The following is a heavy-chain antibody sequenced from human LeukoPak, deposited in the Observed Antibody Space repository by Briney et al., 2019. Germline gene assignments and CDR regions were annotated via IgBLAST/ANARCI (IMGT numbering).Heavy chain of an antibody. CDR2: IYHSGST. D-gene: IGHD6-6*01. CDR3: ARGEYSSFSDY. Sequence: ASETLSLTCTVSGYSISSGYYWGWIRQPPGKGLEWIGSIYHSGSTYYNPSLKSRVTISVDTSKNQFSLKLSSVTAADTAVYYCARGEYSSFSDYWGQGTLVTVSS. CDR1: GYSISSGYY. V-gene: IGHV4-38-2*02. J-gene: IGHJ4*02.